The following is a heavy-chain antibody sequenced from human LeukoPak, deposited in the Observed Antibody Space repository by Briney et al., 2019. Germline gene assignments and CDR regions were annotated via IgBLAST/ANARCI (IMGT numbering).Heavy chain of an antibody. D-gene: IGHD5-18*01. CDR1: GYTFTGYY. J-gene: IGHJ4*02. V-gene: IGHV1-2*02. CDR2: INPNSGGT. Sequence: ASVKVSCKASGYTFTGYYMHWVRQAPGQGLEWMGWINPNSGGTNYAQKFQGRVTMTRDTSISTAYMELSRLRSDDTAVYYCARLHTAMVSEGDYWGQGTLVTVSS. CDR3: ARLHTAMVSEGDY.